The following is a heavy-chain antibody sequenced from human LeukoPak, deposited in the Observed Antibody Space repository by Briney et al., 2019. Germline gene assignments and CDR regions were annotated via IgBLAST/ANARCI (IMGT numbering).Heavy chain of an antibody. D-gene: IGHD1-26*01. CDR2: ISYSGST. V-gene: IGHV4-59*12. CDR1: GGSITSYY. Sequence: PSETLTLTCIVSGGSITSYYWSWIRQPPGKGLEWIGYISYSGSTNYSPSLKSRVTMSLDESRNQLSLKLTSVTAADTAIYYCSRESGAFCPFGYWGQGTLVIVPP. CDR3: SRESGAFCPFGY. J-gene: IGHJ4*02.